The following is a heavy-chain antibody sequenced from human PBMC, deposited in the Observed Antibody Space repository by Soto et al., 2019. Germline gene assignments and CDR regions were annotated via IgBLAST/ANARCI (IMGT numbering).Heavy chain of an antibody. CDR2: ISWNSGSI. Sequence: EVQLVESGGGLVQPGRSLRLSCAASGFTFNDYAMHWVRQAPGKGLEWVSGISWNSGSIGYADSVKGRFTISRDNAKNSLYLQMNGLRAEDTGLYYCAKYKDIWTGYIPRTGGGYDYWGQGTLVTVSS. CDR3: AKYKDIWTGYIPRTGGGYDY. J-gene: IGHJ4*02. D-gene: IGHD3-9*01. CDR1: GFTFNDYA. V-gene: IGHV3-9*01.